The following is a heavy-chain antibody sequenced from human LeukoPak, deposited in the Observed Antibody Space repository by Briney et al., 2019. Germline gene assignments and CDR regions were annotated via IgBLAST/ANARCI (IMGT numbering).Heavy chain of an antibody. J-gene: IGHJ4*02. Sequence: SETLSLTCAVYGGSFSGYYWSRIRQPPGKGLEWIGEINHSGSTNYNPSLKSRVTISVDTSKNQFSLKLSSVTAADTAVYYCARGPHDGWYGYRAIDYWGQGTLVTVSS. CDR1: GGSFSGYY. V-gene: IGHV4-34*01. D-gene: IGHD6-19*01. CDR2: INHSGST. CDR3: ARGPHDGWYGYRAIDY.